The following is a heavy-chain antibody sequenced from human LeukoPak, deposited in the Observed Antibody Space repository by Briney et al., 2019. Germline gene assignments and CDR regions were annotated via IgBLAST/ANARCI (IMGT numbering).Heavy chain of an antibody. D-gene: IGHD2-15*01. Sequence: PGGSLRLSCAASGFTFGDYAMSWFRQAPGKGLEWVGFIRSKAYGGTTEYAASVKGRFTISRDDSKSIAYLQMNSLKTEDTAVYYCTRDGRAYCSGGSCYSDAFDIWGQGTMVTVSS. V-gene: IGHV3-49*03. CDR2: IRSKAYGGTT. CDR3: TRDGRAYCSGGSCYSDAFDI. J-gene: IGHJ3*02. CDR1: GFTFGDYA.